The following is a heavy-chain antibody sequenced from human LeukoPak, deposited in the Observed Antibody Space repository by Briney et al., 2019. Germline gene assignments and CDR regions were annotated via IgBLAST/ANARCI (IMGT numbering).Heavy chain of an antibody. V-gene: IGHV3-74*01. CDR1: GFSFSSYW. Sequence: GGSLRLSCAGSGFSFSSYWMHWVRQAPEKGLEWVSSIKNDGSATTYADSVKGRLSISIDSAKNTAYLQMNSLRDEDTAVYYCARDTVNGPFVISLDLWGQGVLVTVSS. J-gene: IGHJ5*02. D-gene: IGHD2-8*01. CDR3: ARDTVNGPFVISLDL. CDR2: IKNDGSAT.